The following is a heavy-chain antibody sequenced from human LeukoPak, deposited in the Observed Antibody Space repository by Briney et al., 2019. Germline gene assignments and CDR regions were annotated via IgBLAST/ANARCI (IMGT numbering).Heavy chain of an antibody. CDR3: AKDFVMEVVISAFDI. CDR2: IRYDGSNK. D-gene: IGHD3-22*01. J-gene: IGHJ3*02. CDR1: GFTFSGSA. Sequence: GGSLRLSCAASGFTFSGSAMHWVRQAPGKGLEWVAFIRYDGSNKYYADSVKGRFTISRDNSKNTLYLQMNSLRAEDTAVYYCAKDFVMEVVISAFDIWGQGTMVTVSS. V-gene: IGHV3-30*02.